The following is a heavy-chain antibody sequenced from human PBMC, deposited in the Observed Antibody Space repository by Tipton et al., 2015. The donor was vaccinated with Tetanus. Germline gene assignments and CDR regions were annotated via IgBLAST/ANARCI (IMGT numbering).Heavy chain of an antibody. V-gene: IGHV1-18*01. CDR2: ISPFNENV. Sequence: QLVQSGAEVKKPGASVKVSCKASGYTFTHYGVNWVRQAPGQGLEWMGWISPFNENVNYAEKFQGRLTMTTDRSTATVYMDLGSLRSDDTAAYYCARGRGLGPHEYFEHWGQGTLVTVSS. CDR1: GYTFTHYG. D-gene: IGHD3/OR15-3a*01. J-gene: IGHJ5*02. CDR3: ARGRGLGPHEYFEH.